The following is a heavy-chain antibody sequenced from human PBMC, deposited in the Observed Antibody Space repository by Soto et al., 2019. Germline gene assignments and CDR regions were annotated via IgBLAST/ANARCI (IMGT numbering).Heavy chain of an antibody. J-gene: IGHJ5*02. Sequence: EVQLSESGGALRQPWGSLRLSCAASGFTFSNYAMTWVRQTPGKWLEWVSGISASGGLTYYAASVQGRFTVSRDHSKNIMYLQMDNLRDGDTALYYCAREVGAPSGWLDPWGQGTQGTFSS. CDR1: GFTFSNYA. CDR2: ISASGGLT. CDR3: AREVGAPSGWLDP. D-gene: IGHD3-10*01. V-gene: IGHV3-23*01.